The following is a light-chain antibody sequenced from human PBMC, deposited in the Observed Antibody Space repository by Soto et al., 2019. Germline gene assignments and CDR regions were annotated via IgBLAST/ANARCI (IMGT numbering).Light chain of an antibody. V-gene: IGKV1-27*01. J-gene: IGKJ5*01. CDR3: QQRSNWPIN. CDR1: QGISHY. CDR2: AAS. Sequence: DMQMTQSPSSLSASVGDRVTITCRAGQGISHYIAWDQQKPGKVPKLLIYAASTLQSGVPSRFSGSGSGTDFTLTISSLQPEDFALYSCQQRSNWPINFGEGTRLEIK.